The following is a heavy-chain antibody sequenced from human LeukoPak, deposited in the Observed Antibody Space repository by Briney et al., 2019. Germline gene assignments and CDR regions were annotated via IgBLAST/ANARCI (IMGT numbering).Heavy chain of an antibody. CDR2: MNPNSGNT. D-gene: IGHD3-3*01. Sequence: ASVKVSCKASGGTFSSYTISWVRQAPGQGLEWMGWMNPNSGNTGYAQKFQGRVTMTRNTSISTAYMELSSLRSEDTAVYYCARGNDFWSGYPTYWFDPWGQGTLVTVSS. V-gene: IGHV1-8*02. CDR3: ARGNDFWSGYPTYWFDP. J-gene: IGHJ5*02. CDR1: GGTFSSYT.